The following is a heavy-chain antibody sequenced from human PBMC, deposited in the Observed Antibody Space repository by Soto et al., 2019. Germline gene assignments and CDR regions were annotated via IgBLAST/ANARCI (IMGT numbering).Heavy chain of an antibody. Sequence: EVQLVESGGGLVQPGGSLRLSCVASGFTFSTYSMNWVRQAPGKGLEWISYISSSSSTTYADSVKGRFTISRDNAKNSLYLQMNSLRDEDTAMYYCARTIWSGYFLADYWGRGTLVTVSS. J-gene: IGHJ4*02. CDR3: ARTIWSGYFLADY. D-gene: IGHD3-3*01. V-gene: IGHV3-48*02. CDR1: GFTFSTYS. CDR2: ISSSSST.